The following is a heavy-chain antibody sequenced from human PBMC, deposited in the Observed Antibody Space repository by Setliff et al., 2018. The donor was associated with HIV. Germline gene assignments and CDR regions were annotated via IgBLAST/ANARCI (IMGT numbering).Heavy chain of an antibody. CDR2: ISAYNGDT. V-gene: IGHV1-18*01. CDR1: GYTFTNYG. Sequence: GASVKVSCKASGYTFTNYGISWVRQAPGQGLEWMGWISAYNGDTNYAQTVQGRVTMTADTSTRTAYMELRSLRSDDTAVYHCARRPIFYQLLLDAFDIWGQGTMVTVSS. CDR3: ARRPIFYQLLLDAFDI. D-gene: IGHD2-2*01. J-gene: IGHJ3*02.